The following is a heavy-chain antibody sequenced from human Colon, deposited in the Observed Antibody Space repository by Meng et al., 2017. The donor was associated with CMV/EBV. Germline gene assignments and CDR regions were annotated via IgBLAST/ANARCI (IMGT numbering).Heavy chain of an antibody. CDR1: GFTFSNYG. CDR3: AKSTTGHIDDYFDS. D-gene: IGHD2-21*01. Sequence: ASGFTFSNYGIHWVRQAPGKGLEWVSAITSSGGNRYYAASVKGRFTISRDNSKNTLYLQMNSLRADDTAIYYCAKSTTGHIDDYFDSRAQGILVTVSS. CDR2: ITSSGGNR. V-gene: IGHV3-23*01. J-gene: IGHJ5*01.